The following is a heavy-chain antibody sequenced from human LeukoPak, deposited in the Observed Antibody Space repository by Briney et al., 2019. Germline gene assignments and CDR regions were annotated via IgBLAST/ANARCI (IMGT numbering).Heavy chain of an antibody. Sequence: GGSLRLSCAASGFTFSSYGMHWVRQAPGKGLEWVAVISYDGSNKYYADSVKGRFTISRDNSKNTLYLQMNSLRAEDTAVYYCAKEQRITMIVVAEFDYWGQGTLVTVSS. D-gene: IGHD3-22*01. CDR3: AKEQRITMIVVAEFDY. J-gene: IGHJ4*02. CDR2: ISYDGSNK. V-gene: IGHV3-30*18. CDR1: GFTFSSYG.